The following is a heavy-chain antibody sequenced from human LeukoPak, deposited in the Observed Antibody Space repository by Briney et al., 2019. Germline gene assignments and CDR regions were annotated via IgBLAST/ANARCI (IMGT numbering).Heavy chain of an antibody. CDR2: IYYGGNT. J-gene: IGHJ4*02. CDR1: GVSISSSSYY. Sequence: PSETLSLTCTVSGVSISSSSYYWGWIRQPPGQGLEWIGSIYYGGNTYYNPSLKSRVTISVDTSKNQFSLRLSSVTAADTAVYYCARGARTSFDYWGQGTLVTVSS. V-gene: IGHV4-39*01. CDR3: ARGARTSFDY. D-gene: IGHD5-12*01.